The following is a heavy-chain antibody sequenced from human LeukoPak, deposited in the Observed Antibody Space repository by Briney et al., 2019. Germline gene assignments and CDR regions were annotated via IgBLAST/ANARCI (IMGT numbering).Heavy chain of an antibody. D-gene: IGHD3-3*01. Sequence: GASVKVSCKASGYTFTSYYMHWVRQAPGQGLEWMGIINPSGGSTSYAQKFQGRVTMTRDTSTSTVYMELSSLRSEDTAVYYCARELTPQSNWSGYSPYYYYGMDVWGQGTTVTVSS. CDR3: ARELTPQSNWSGYSPYYYYGMDV. CDR1: GYTFTSYY. CDR2: INPSGGST. J-gene: IGHJ6*02. V-gene: IGHV1-46*01.